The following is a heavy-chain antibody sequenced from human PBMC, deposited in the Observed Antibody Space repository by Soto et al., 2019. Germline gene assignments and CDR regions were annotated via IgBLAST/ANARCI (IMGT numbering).Heavy chain of an antibody. Sequence: ASVKVSCKASGYTFTSYGISWVQQAPGQGLEWMGWISAYNGNTNYAQKLQGRVTMTTDTSTSTAYMELRSLRSDDTAVYYCARGATIFGVVRGHNWFDPWGQGTLVTVSS. CDR2: ISAYNGNT. J-gene: IGHJ5*02. CDR3: ARGATIFGVVRGHNWFDP. D-gene: IGHD3-3*01. V-gene: IGHV1-18*01. CDR1: GYTFTSYG.